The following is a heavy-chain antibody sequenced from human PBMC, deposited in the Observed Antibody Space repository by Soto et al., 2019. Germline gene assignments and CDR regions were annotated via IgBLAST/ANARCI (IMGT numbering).Heavy chain of an antibody. Sequence: QLQLQESGSGLVKPSQTLSLTCAVSGGSISSGGYSWSWIRQPPGKGLEWIGYIYHSGSTYYNPSLKSRVTISVDRSKNQFSLKLSSVTAADTAVYYCARGKGYYDSSGYSYYFDYWGQGTLVTVSS. CDR3: ARGKGYYDSSGYSYYFDY. J-gene: IGHJ4*02. D-gene: IGHD3-22*01. V-gene: IGHV4-30-2*01. CDR1: GGSISSGGYS. CDR2: IYHSGST.